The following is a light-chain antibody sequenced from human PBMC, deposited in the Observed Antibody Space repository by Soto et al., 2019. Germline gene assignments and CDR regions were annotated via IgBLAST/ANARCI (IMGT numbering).Light chain of an antibody. CDR3: QKYYGAPWT. V-gene: IGKV1-27*01. J-gene: IGKJ1*01. CDR1: QGINSY. Sequence: DIQMTQSPSSLSASVGDRVTITCRASQGINSYLAWFQQKPGKAPELLIYGASTLQSGVPSRFSGSGSGTDFTLTSSSLQPEDVATYYCQKYYGAPWTFGQGTKVEIK. CDR2: GAS.